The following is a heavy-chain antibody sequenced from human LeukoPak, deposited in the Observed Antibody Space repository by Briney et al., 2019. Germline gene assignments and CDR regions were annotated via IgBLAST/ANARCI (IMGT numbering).Heavy chain of an antibody. Sequence: SVKVSCKASGGTFSSYAISWVRQAPGQGLEWMGGIIPIFGTANYAQKFQGRVTITADESTSTAYMELSSLRSEDTAVYYCAKTFAARPNDAFDIWGQGTMVTVSS. CDR3: AKTFAARPNDAFDI. J-gene: IGHJ3*02. D-gene: IGHD6-6*01. V-gene: IGHV1-69*13. CDR1: GGTFSSYA. CDR2: IIPIFGTA.